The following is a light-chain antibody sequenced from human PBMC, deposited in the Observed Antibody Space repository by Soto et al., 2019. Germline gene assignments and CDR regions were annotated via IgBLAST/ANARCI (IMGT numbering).Light chain of an antibody. CDR3: LQTYTLPRT. V-gene: IGKV1-39*01. J-gene: IGKJ2*01. CDR2: ASS. Sequence: DIQMTQSPSYLSASVGDGVTITCRASQNIKFYLNWYHQKPGRAPELLIYASSTLQNGVPLRFSGSGSGTDFTLTISDLQPEDFASYYCLQTYTLPRTFGQGTRLEI. CDR1: QNIKFY.